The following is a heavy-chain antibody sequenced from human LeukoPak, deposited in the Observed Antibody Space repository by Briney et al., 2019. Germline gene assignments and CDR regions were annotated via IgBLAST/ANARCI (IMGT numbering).Heavy chain of an antibody. CDR3: AATQISGDNNDSFDY. D-gene: IGHD5-18*01. V-gene: IGHV3-43*01. J-gene: IGHJ4*02. Sequence: HPGGSLRLSCAASGFSFDDYTMNWVRQVPGKGLEWISLISWDGGSRHYADSVKGRFTISKDDSKNSLYLQMNSLRTEDTALYYCAATQISGDNNDSFDYWGQGTLVTVSS. CDR2: ISWDGGSR. CDR1: GFSFDDYT.